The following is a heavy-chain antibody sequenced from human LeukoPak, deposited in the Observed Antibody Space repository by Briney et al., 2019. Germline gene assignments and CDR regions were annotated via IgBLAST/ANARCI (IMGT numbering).Heavy chain of an antibody. V-gene: IGHV1-46*01. D-gene: IGHD3-10*02. CDR2: INPSGGST. CDR1: GYTFTSYY. Sequence: ASVKVSCKASGYTFTSYYMHWVRQAPGQGLEWMGIINPSGGSTSYAQKFQGRVTMTRDMSTSTVYMELSRLRSDDTAVYYCVRRATMSRYFDLWGRGTLVTVSS. J-gene: IGHJ2*01. CDR3: VRRATMSRYFDL.